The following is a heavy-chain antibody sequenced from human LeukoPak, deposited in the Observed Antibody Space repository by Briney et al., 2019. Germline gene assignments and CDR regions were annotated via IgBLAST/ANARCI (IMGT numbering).Heavy chain of an antibody. CDR3: ARSGHGRTGAEYFQH. CDR1: GGSVSGYY. Sequence: SETLSLTCTVSGGSVSGYYWSWIRQPPGKGLEWIGYIHYSGSTNYNPSLKSRVTISVDTSKNQFSLKLSSVTAADTAVYYCARSGHGRTGAEYFQHWGQGTLVTVSS. D-gene: IGHD1-14*01. J-gene: IGHJ1*01. V-gene: IGHV4-59*02. CDR2: IHYSGST.